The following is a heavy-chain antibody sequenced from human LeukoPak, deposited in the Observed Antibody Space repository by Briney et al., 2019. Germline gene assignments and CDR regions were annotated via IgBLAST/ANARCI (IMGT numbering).Heavy chain of an antibody. CDR3: TRDFRYAAFDI. J-gene: IGHJ3*02. CDR1: GFTLSDHW. CDR2: INGDGSGT. Sequence: GGSLRLPCAASGFTLSDHWVYWVRQAPGEGLVWVSRINGDGSGTSHADSVKGRFTISRDSAKNTVYLQMNSLRVEDTAVYYCTRDFRYAAFDIWGPGTTVTVSS. V-gene: IGHV3-74*01. D-gene: IGHD2-2*01.